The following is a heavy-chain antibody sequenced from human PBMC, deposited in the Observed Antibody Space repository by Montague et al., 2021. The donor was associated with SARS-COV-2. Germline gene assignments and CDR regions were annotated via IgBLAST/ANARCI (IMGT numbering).Heavy chain of an antibody. V-gene: IGHV3-43*01. J-gene: IGHJ6*02. CDR1: GFTFDDYT. Sequence: SLRLSCAASGFTFDDYTTHWVRQAPGKGLEWVSLISWDGGSTYYTDSVKGRFTISRDNSKNSLYLQMNSLRTEDTALYYCAKDISPKEWLLFRYYYGMDVWGQGTTVTVSS. CDR3: AKDISPKEWLLFRYYYGMDV. D-gene: IGHD3-3*01. CDR2: ISWDGGST.